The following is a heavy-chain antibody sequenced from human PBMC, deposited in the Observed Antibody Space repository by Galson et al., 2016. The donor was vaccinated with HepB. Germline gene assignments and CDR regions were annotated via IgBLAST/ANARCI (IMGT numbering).Heavy chain of an antibody. J-gene: IGHJ4*02. V-gene: IGHV3-11*06. Sequence: SLRLSCAASGFIFSDYYMSWLRQAPGKGLEWVSKISSSSSYTNYADSVKGRFTISRDNAKNSLYLQMNSLRDEDTAVYYCARDGREIVAFDYWGQGTLVTVSS. D-gene: IGHD2-21*01. CDR3: ARDGREIVAFDY. CDR2: ISSSSSYT. CDR1: GFIFSDYY.